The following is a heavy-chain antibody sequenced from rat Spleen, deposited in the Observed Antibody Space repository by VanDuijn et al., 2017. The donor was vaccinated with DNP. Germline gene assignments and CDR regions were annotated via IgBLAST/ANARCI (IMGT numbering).Heavy chain of an antibody. Sequence: EVQLVESGGDLVQPGRSLKLSCAAAGFTFSDHDMAWVRQAPAKGLEWVASITYEGSSTYYGDSVKGRFTMSRDNANSTLYLQMDSLRSEDTAPYHCATQHSANYYEAPYAMDVWGQGTSVTVSS. CDR1: GFTFSDHD. CDR2: ITYEGSST. CDR3: ATQHSANYYEAPYAMDV. D-gene: IGHD1-12*01. V-gene: IGHV5-22*01. J-gene: IGHJ4*01.